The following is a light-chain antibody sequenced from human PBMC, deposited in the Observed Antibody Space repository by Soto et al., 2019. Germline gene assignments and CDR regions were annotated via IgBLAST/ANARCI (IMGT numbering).Light chain of an antibody. J-gene: IGKJ4*01. V-gene: IGKV3-15*01. CDR3: QQFSSYPLT. CDR1: QSVDNY. Sequence: ILMTQSPDTLSVSLGQRVTLSCRASQSVDNYLAWYQQRPGQSPRLLIYGASTRATGVPARFSGSGSGTDFTLTISSLQSEDLAVYYCQQFSSYPLTFGGGTKVEIK. CDR2: GAS.